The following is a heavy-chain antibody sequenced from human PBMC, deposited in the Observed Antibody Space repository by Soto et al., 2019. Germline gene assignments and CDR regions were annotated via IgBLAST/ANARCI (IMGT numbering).Heavy chain of an antibody. D-gene: IGHD2-15*01. Sequence: SETLSLTCTVSGGSISSYYWSWIRQPPGKGLEWIGYIYYSGSTNYNPSLKSRVTISVDTSKNQFSLKLSSVTAADTAVYYCARDVGYCSGGSCYSTGRFDYWGQGTLVTSPQ. CDR3: ARDVGYCSGGSCYSTGRFDY. CDR1: GGSISSYY. J-gene: IGHJ4*02. V-gene: IGHV4-59*01. CDR2: IYYSGST.